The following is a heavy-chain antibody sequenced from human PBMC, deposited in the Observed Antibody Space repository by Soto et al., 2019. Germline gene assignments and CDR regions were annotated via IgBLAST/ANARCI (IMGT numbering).Heavy chain of an antibody. CDR3: ARYTFGEVIGYTRAFGY. D-gene: IGHD3-16*02. CDR1: GFTFSDYY. J-gene: IGHJ4*02. V-gene: IGHV3-11*06. Sequence: KTGGSLRLSCAASGFTFSDYYMSWIRQAPGKGLEWVSYISSSSSYTNYADSVKGRFTISRDNAKNSLYLQMNSLRAEYTAVYYCARYTFGEVIGYTRAFGYCGQGTLFTVSS. CDR2: ISSSSSYT.